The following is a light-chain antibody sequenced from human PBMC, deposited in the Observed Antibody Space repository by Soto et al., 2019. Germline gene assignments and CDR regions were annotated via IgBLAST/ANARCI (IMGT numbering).Light chain of an antibody. Sequence: EIVLTQSPATLSLSPGERATLSCRASQSVSSYLAWYQQKPGQAPRLLIYDASNRATGIPARFSGSGSGTDFTLTISCLEPEDFAVYYCQQRSNWPLLFTFGPGTKVDIK. CDR3: QQRSNWPLLFT. CDR2: DAS. J-gene: IGKJ3*01. CDR1: QSVSSY. V-gene: IGKV3-11*01.